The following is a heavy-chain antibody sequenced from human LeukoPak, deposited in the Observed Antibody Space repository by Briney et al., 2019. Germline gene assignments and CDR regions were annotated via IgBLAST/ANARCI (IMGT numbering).Heavy chain of an antibody. V-gene: IGHV3-23*01. CDR3: AKNSRSPQYYYYGMDV. CDR1: GFTFTSAW. CDR2: ISGSGGST. D-gene: IGHD5-12*01. J-gene: IGHJ6*02. Sequence: GGSLRLSCAASGFTFTSAWMSWVRQVPGKGLEWVSAISGSGGSTYYADSVKGRFTISRDNSKNTLYLQMNSLRAEDTAVYYCAKNSRSPQYYYYGMDVWGQGTTVTVSS.